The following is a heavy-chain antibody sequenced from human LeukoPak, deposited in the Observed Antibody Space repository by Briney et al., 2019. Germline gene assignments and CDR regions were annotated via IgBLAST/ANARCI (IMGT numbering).Heavy chain of an antibody. D-gene: IGHD6-6*01. J-gene: IGHJ4*02. Sequence: GGSLRLSCAASGFTFSNYGMNWVRQAPGKGLEWVSYISSGSGTTHYADSVKGRFTISRDSARSSLYLQVNSLRAEDTAVYYCARGGSDRPDYWGQGTLVTVSS. CDR1: GFTFSNYG. CDR3: ARGGSDRPDY. CDR2: ISSGSGTT. V-gene: IGHV3-48*01.